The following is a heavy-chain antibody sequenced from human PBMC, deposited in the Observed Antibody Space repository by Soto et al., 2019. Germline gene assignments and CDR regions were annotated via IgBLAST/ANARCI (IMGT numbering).Heavy chain of an antibody. CDR1: GFRFEQYV. Sequence: VQVVASGGGLGQPGRSLRLSCAVSGFRFEQYVMHWVRQAPGKGLECVSTVSPTGDTVAYADSVEGRFTVSRDNAKNSLYLQMNSLKGDDTAFYYCLKDAPNGSIDDWGQVTLVTVSS. CDR2: VSPTGDTV. CDR3: LKDAPNGSIDD. V-gene: IGHV3-9*01. J-gene: IGHJ4*02. D-gene: IGHD3-10*01.